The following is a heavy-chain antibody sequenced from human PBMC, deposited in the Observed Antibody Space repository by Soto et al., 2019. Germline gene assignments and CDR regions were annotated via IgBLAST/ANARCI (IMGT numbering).Heavy chain of an antibody. D-gene: IGHD3-22*01. J-gene: IGHJ4*02. V-gene: IGHV2-5*02. Sequence: QITLKESGPTLVKPTQTLTLTCTFSGFSLTTTGVGVAWIRQPPGKALEWLALIYWDDDKRYSPSLKSRLTITKDTPRNQVVLTMTNMDPVDTATYYCTHRPSYRSGYDYWGQGTLVTVSP. CDR2: IYWDDDK. CDR3: THRPSYRSGYDY. CDR1: GFSLTTTGVG.